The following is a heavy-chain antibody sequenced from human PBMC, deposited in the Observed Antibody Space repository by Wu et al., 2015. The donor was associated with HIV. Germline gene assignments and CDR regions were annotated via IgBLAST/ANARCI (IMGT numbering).Heavy chain of an antibody. V-gene: IGHV1-69*13. CDR3: ARDRSDKRLFGSEGEEAFYYHYVDV. D-gene: IGHD3-22*01. Sequence: QVHLLQSGAEVKKPGSSVRVSCKVSGGTFSSYALSWVRQAPGQGLEWMGRLIPMYGTAKYAQKFQGRVTITADESTSTAYMELSRPTSEDTAIYYCARDRSDKRLFGSEGEEAFYYHYVDVWGKGTTVTVAS. CDR1: GGTFSSYA. J-gene: IGHJ6*03. CDR2: LIPMYGTA.